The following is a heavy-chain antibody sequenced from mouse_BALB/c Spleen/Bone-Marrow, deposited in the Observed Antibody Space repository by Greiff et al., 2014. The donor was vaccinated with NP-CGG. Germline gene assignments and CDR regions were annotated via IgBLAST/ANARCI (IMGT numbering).Heavy chain of an antibody. CDR1: GFNIKDTY. V-gene: IGHV14-3*02. Sequence: EVKLVESGAELVKPGASVKLSCTASGFNIKDTYMHWVKQRPEQGLEWIGRIDPANGNTKYDPKFQGKATITADTSSNTAYLQLSSLTSEDTAVYYCATSTAGFAYWGQGTLVTVSA. CDR3: ATSTAGFAY. CDR2: IDPANGNT. J-gene: IGHJ3*01. D-gene: IGHD1-2*01.